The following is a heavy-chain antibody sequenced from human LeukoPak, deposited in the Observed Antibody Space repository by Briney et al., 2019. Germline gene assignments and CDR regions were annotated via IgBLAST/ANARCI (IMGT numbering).Heavy chain of an antibody. D-gene: IGHD6-19*01. CDR1: GFTFSDYY. CDR3: AREKMIAVAADYYYGMDV. Sequence: IPGGSLRLSCAASGFTFSDYYMSWIRQAPGKGLEWVSYISSSGSTIYYADSVKGRFTISRDNAKNSLYLQMNSLGAEDTAVYYCAREKMIAVAADYYYGMDVWGQGTTVTVSS. CDR2: ISSSGSTI. J-gene: IGHJ6*02. V-gene: IGHV3-11*01.